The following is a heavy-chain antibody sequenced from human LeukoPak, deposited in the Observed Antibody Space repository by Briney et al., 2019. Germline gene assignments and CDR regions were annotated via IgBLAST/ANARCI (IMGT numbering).Heavy chain of an antibody. Sequence: ASVKVSCKASGYTFTSYYIHWVRQAPGQGLEWMGIINPSGGSTSYAQKFEGRVTMTRDTSTSTVYMELSSLRSEDTAVYYCARGKGNWNYPYYYYMDVWGKGTTVTVSS. CDR2: INPSGGST. D-gene: IGHD1-7*01. CDR3: ARGKGNWNYPYYYYMDV. V-gene: IGHV1-46*03. J-gene: IGHJ6*03. CDR1: GYTFTSYY.